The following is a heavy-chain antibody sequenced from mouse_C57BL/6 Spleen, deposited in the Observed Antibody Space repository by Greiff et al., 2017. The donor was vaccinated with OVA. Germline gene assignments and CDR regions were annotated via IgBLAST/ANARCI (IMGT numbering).Heavy chain of an antibody. CDR3: ASGDYYGSPPGFAY. CDR2: ISSGGSYT. V-gene: IGHV5-6*01. Sequence: EVQRVESGGDLVKPGGSLKLSCAASGFTFSSYGMSWVRQTPDTRLEWVATISSGGSYTYSPDSVKGRFTISRDNAKNTLYLQMSSLKSEDTAMYYCASGDYYGSPPGFAYWGQGTLVTVSA. CDR1: GFTFSSYG. D-gene: IGHD1-1*01. J-gene: IGHJ3*01.